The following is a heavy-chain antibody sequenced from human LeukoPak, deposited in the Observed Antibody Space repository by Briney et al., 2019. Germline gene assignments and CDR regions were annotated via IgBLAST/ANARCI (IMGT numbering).Heavy chain of an antibody. CDR3: ARGYTYGSFDY. J-gene: IGHJ4*02. Sequence: GESLKISCKDSGYSFTSYWIGWVRQMPGKGLEWMGIIYPGDSDTRYSPSFQGQVTITADKSISTAYLQWSSVKASDTAMYYGARGYTYGSFDYWGQGTLVTVSS. V-gene: IGHV5-51*01. CDR1: GYSFTSYW. CDR2: IYPGDSDT. D-gene: IGHD5-18*01.